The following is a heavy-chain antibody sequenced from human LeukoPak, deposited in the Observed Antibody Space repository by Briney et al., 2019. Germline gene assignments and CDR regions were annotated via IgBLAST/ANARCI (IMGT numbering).Heavy chain of an antibody. V-gene: IGHV3-11*04. CDR1: GFTFSDYY. CDR2: ISSSGGTI. Sequence: PGGSLRLSCAASGFTFSDYYMSWIRQAPGKGLEWVSYISSSGGTIFYADSVKGRFTISRDNAKNSLYLQMNSLRSADTAVYYCARDPAGDYFTDLLTRELWDYWGQGTMVTVSS. CDR3: ARDPAGDYFTDLLTRELWDY. D-gene: IGHD4-17*01. J-gene: IGHJ4*02.